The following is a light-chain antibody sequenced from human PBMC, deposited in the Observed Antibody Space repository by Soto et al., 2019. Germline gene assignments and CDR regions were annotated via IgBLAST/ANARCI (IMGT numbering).Light chain of an antibody. CDR1: QSVSSY. CDR2: DAS. Sequence: EIVLTQSPDTLSLSPGERATLSCRASQSVSSYLAWYQQKPGQAPRLLIYDASNRAAGIPARFSGSGSGTDFTLTISSLEPEDFAVYYCHQRSNWPQTFGQGTKVEIK. V-gene: IGKV3-11*01. J-gene: IGKJ1*01. CDR3: HQRSNWPQT.